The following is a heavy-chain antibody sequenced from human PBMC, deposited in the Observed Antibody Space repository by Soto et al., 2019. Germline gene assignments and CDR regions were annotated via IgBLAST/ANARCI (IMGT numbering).Heavy chain of an antibody. CDR2: IWYDGSNK. D-gene: IGHD5-12*01. J-gene: IGHJ3*02. CDR3: ARDPEPDIVATITTDAFDI. CDR1: GFTFSSYG. V-gene: IGHV3-33*01. Sequence: QVQLVESGGGVVQPGRSLRLSCAASGFTFSSYGMHWVRQAPGKGLEWGAVIWYDGSNKYYADSVKGRFTISRDNSKNTLYLQMNSLRAEDTAVYYCARDPEPDIVATITTDAFDIWGQGTMVTVSS.